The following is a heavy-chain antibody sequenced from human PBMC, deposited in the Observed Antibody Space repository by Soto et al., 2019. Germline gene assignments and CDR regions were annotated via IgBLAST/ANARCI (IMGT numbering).Heavy chain of an antibody. J-gene: IGHJ4*02. V-gene: IGHV3-33*01. CDR2: IWYDGSTK. Sequence: QVQLVESGGGVVQPGRSLRLSCAASGFTLNHYGMNCVRQAPGKGLEWVAVIWYDGSTKFYADSVQGRFTISRDNSKTTLYLQRNSLRVEDTAVYYCASIFLQSSGWYYFHYWCPGTLVSVSS. D-gene: IGHD6-19*01. CDR3: ASIFLQSSGWYYFHY. CDR1: GFTLNHYG.